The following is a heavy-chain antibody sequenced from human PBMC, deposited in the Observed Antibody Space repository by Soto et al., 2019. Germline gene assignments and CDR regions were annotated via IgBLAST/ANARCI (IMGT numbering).Heavy chain of an antibody. V-gene: IGHV1-18*01. J-gene: IGHJ6*02. CDR1: GGTFSSYT. CDR2: ISAYDDNT. D-gene: IGHD3-22*01. Sequence: APVKVSCKASGGTFSSYTISWVRQAPGQGLEWLGWISAYDDNTKYAQTLQGRVTMSTDTPTNTAYMELRSLRSDDTAMYYCARGGYYDSSGSRNYHYYGMNVWGQGTTVTVSS. CDR3: ARGGYYDSSGSRNYHYYGMNV.